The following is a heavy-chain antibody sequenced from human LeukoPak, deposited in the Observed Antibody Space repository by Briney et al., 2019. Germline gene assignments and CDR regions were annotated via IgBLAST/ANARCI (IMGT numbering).Heavy chain of an antibody. Sequence: GASVKVSCKASGYTFTGYYMHWVRQATGQGLEWMGWINPNSGGTNYAKKFQGRVTMTRDTSISTAYMELSRLRSDDTAVYYCARVSYYYDSSGYYYDGVGFDYWGQGTLVTVSS. J-gene: IGHJ4*02. CDR2: INPNSGGT. D-gene: IGHD3-22*01. CDR1: GYTFTGYY. CDR3: ARVSYYYDSSGYYYDGVGFDY. V-gene: IGHV1-2*02.